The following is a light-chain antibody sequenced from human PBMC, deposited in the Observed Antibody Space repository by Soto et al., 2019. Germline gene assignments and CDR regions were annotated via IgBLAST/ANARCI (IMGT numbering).Light chain of an antibody. Sequence: EIVSTQSPATLSLSPGERATLSCRASQSVSSYLAWYQQKPGQAPRLLIYDASNRATGIPARFSGSGSGTDFTLTISSLEPEDFAVYYCQQRSNWPKFGQGTKV. CDR1: QSVSSY. J-gene: IGKJ1*01. CDR3: QQRSNWPK. CDR2: DAS. V-gene: IGKV3-11*01.